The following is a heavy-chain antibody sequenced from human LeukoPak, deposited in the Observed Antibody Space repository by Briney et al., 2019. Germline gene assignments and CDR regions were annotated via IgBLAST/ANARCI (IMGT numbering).Heavy chain of an antibody. CDR2: IYYSGST. D-gene: IGHD6-19*01. CDR3: ARASRGIAVAAFFDY. J-gene: IGHJ4*02. V-gene: IGHV4-59*12. Sequence: PSETLSLTCTVSGGSISSYYWSWIRQPPGKGLEWIGYIYYSGSTNYNPSLKSRVTISVDTSKNQFSLKLSSVTAADTAVYYCARASRGIAVAAFFDYWGQGTLVTVSS. CDR1: GGSISSYY.